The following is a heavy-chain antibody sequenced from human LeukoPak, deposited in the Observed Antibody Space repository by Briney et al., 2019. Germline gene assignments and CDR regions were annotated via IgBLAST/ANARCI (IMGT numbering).Heavy chain of an antibody. CDR3: ARLTRLSTSPDRYYLDY. V-gene: IGHV4-4*09. D-gene: IGHD6-6*01. CDR1: GDSISSYY. J-gene: IGHJ4*02. Sequence: SETLSLTCTVSGDSISSYYWSWIRQPPGKGLEWIGYIYTSGGTNYIPSLKGRVTISIDTSKNQFSLKLSSVTAAYSAVYYCARLTRLSTSPDRYYLDYWGQGTLVTVSS. CDR2: IYTSGGT.